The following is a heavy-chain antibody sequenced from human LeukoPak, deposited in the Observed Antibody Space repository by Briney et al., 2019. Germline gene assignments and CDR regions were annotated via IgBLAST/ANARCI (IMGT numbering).Heavy chain of an antibody. CDR3: ARDSSGYFHWFDP. D-gene: IGHD3-22*01. V-gene: IGHV3-21*01. CDR1: GFTFSSYS. Sequence: GGTLRLSCAASGFTFSSYSMNWVRQAPGKGLEWVSSISSSSSYIYYADSVKGRFTISRDNAKNSLYLQMNSLRAEDTAVYYCARDSSGYFHWFDPWGQGTLVTVSS. J-gene: IGHJ5*02. CDR2: ISSSSSYI.